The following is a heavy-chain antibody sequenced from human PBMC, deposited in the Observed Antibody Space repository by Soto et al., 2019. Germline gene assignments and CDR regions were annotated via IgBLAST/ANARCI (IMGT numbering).Heavy chain of an antibody. CDR3: ARDAGSIDY. CDR1: GYSFMTYG. CDR2: INPGSGDT. Sequence: ASVKVSCKASGYSFMTYGIQWVRQAPGQRLEWMGWINPGSGDTKYSEKFQGRAAISRHTSASTVYMELSSLRSEDTAVYYCARDAGSIDYWCQGTLVTVSS. V-gene: IGHV1-3*01. D-gene: IGHD3-10*01. J-gene: IGHJ4*02.